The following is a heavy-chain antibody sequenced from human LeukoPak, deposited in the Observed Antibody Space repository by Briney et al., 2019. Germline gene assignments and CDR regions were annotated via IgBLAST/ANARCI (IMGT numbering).Heavy chain of an antibody. D-gene: IGHD3-9*01. CDR2: ISYDGSNK. V-gene: IGHV3-30*18. CDR3: AKSPTYKLRYFDWPPVGV. J-gene: IGHJ6*02. Sequence: GGSLRLSCAASGFTFSSYGMHWVRQAPGKGLEWVAVISYDGSNKYYADSVKGRFTISRDNSKNTLYLQMNSLRAEDTAVYYCAKSPTYKLRYFDWPPVGVWGQGTTVTVSS. CDR1: GFTFSSYG.